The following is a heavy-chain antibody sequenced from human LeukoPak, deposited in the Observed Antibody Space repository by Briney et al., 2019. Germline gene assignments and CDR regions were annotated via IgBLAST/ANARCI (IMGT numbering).Heavy chain of an antibody. V-gene: IGHV1-46*01. J-gene: IGHJ4*02. CDR1: GYTFTSYY. Sequence: ASVKVSCKASGYTFTSYYMHWVRQAPGQGLEWMGIINPSGGRTSYAQKFQGRVTMTKDTFTSAVYMELSSLRSEDTAVYYCAIAGIAAAGDTRFEYWGQGTLVSVSS. CDR2: INPSGGRT. CDR3: AIAGIAAAGDTRFEY. D-gene: IGHD6-13*01.